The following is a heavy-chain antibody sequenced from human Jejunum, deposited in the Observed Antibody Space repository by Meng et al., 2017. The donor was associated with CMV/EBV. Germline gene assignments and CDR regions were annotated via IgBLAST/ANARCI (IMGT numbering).Heavy chain of an antibody. J-gene: IGHJ4*02. CDR3: AREGAVAGLDLDY. V-gene: IGHV1-3*01. D-gene: IGHD6-19*01. CDR2: INAGNGYT. Sequence: EASGYPFTSYAMHWVRQATGQRLEWMGWINAGNGYTKYSREFQGRVTISRDTSASTAYMELSGLTSEDTAVYYCAREGAVAGLDLDYWGQGTLVTVSS. CDR1: GYPFTSYA.